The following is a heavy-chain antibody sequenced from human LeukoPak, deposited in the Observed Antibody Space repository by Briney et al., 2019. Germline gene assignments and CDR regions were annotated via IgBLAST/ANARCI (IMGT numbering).Heavy chain of an antibody. D-gene: IGHD4-23*01. CDR1: GFTFSSSW. CDR2: IYSDGRTT. Sequence: GGSLRLSCVASGFTFSSSWMHWVRQAPGKGLVWVSRIYSDGRTTDYADSVKGRFTISRDNAKNSLYLQMNSLRVEDTAVYYCARGTVVTPGMDYWGQGTLVTVSS. V-gene: IGHV3-74*01. J-gene: IGHJ4*02. CDR3: ARGTVVTPGMDY.